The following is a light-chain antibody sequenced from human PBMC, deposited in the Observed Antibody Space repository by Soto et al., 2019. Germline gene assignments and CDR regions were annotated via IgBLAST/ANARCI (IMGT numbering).Light chain of an antibody. J-gene: IGLJ1*01. CDR2: EVT. V-gene: IGLV2-14*01. CDR1: SSDVGGYNY. Sequence: SVLTQPASVSGSPGQSITISCTGTSSDVGGYNYVSWYQHHPGKAPKLMIYEVTNRPSGISNRFSGSKSGNTASLTISGLQAEDEADYYCSSYTSSSTYVFGTGTKSPS. CDR3: SSYTSSSTYV.